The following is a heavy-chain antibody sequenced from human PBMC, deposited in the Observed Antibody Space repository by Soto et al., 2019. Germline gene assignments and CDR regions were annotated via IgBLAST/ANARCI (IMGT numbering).Heavy chain of an antibody. CDR2: ISYDGSNK. Sequence: PGGSLRLSCAASGFTFSNYPMHWVRQAPGKGLEWVAVISYDGSNKYYADSVKGRFTISRDNSKNTLYLQMSSLRTEDTAVYYCARETYYFDYWGQGTLVTVSS. V-gene: IGHV3-30-3*01. CDR3: ARETYYFDY. J-gene: IGHJ4*02. CDR1: GFTFSNYP.